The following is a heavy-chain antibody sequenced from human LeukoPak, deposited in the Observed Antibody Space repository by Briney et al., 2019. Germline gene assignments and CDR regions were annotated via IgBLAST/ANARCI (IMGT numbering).Heavy chain of an antibody. CDR1: GFTFSGYG. D-gene: IGHD4-23*01. Sequence: GGSLRLSCAASGFTFSGYGMNWVRQAPGKGLEWVSGISGSGGSAYYADSVKGRFTISRDNSKNTLYLQMNSLRAEDTAVYYCAREGRTTVVTPDAFDIWGQGTMVTVSS. CDR2: ISGSGGSA. CDR3: AREGRTTVVTPDAFDI. J-gene: IGHJ3*02. V-gene: IGHV3-23*01.